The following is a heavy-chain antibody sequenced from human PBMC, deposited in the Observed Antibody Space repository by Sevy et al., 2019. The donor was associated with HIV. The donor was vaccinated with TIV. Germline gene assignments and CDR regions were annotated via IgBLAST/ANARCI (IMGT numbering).Heavy chain of an antibody. CDR3: AKRRVQSGLSGGGANYGWDV. V-gene: IGHV3-23*01. CDR1: GFPFSNYA. J-gene: IGHJ6*02. CDR2: LIGGGSRT. Sequence: GGSLRLSCAASGFPFSNYAMSWIRQAPGKGLEWVSTLIGGGSRTYYADSVTGRLTISRDNSKNILYLQMNSLRADDTAIYYCAKRRVQSGLSGGGANYGWDVCGHGTTVTVSS. D-gene: IGHD2-15*01.